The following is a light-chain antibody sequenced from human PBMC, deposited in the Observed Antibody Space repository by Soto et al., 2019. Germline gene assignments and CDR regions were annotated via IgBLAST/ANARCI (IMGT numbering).Light chain of an antibody. Sequence: DIQMTQSPSILSASVGDRVTITCRASQSISSWLAWYQQKPGKAPRLLIYKASTLESGVPSRFSGSGSGTEFTLTICSLQPDDFATYYCQQYDAYSALTFGGGTKVEI. CDR3: QQYDAYSALT. CDR1: QSISSW. CDR2: KAS. J-gene: IGKJ4*01. V-gene: IGKV1-5*03.